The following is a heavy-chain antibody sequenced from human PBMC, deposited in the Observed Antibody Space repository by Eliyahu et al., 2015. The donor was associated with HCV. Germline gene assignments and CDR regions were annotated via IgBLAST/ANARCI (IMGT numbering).Heavy chain of an antibody. CDR2: ISGTGGST. Sequence: EVQVVESGGDLVQPGGSLRLSCAASGFTFSTYGMTWVRQAPGKGLDWVSAISGTGGSTYYAGSVKGRFTISRDNFKNTLYLQMNSLRAEDTAIYYCAKAPFDYGDYPGYFDLWGRGTLVTVSS. CDR3: AKAPFDYGDYPGYFDL. CDR1: GFTFSTYG. J-gene: IGHJ2*01. V-gene: IGHV3-23*04. D-gene: IGHD4-17*01.